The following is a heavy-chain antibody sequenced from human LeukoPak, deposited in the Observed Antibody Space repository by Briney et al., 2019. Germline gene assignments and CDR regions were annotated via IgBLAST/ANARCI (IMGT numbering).Heavy chain of an antibody. CDR2: IDPNSGGT. Sequence: ASVKVSCKASGYTFTDYYIHWVRQAPGQGLEWMGWIDPNSGGTNYAQKFQGRVTMTRDTSISSAYMDLSRLRYDDTAVYYCARGAKGLLYYYYYMDVWGKGTTVTVSS. CDR3: ARGAKGLLYYYYYMDV. J-gene: IGHJ6*03. CDR1: GYTFTDYY. V-gene: IGHV1-2*02.